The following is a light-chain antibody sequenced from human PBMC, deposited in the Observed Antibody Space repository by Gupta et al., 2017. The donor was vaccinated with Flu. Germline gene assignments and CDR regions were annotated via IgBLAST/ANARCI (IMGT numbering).Light chain of an antibody. CDR2: GAS. CDR3: QHYHYCSYT. Sequence: EIVMTQSPATLSVSPGESVTLSCKTSETISNHLAWYQQRHGQAPRLLIYGASIRATGVPARVSGSGSGTEFTLTISSLQSDDSAIYYCQHYHYCSYTFGQGTKVEIK. J-gene: IGKJ2*01. CDR1: ETISNH. V-gene: IGKV3-15*01.